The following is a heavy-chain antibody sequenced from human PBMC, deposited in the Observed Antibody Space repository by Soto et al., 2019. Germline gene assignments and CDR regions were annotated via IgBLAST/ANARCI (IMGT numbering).Heavy chain of an antibody. CDR1: GGSISSGGYY. CDR3: ARTGATNRLQGRDFDY. J-gene: IGHJ4*02. D-gene: IGHD1-26*01. CDR2: IYHSGST. V-gene: IGHV4-30-2*01. Sequence: PSETLSLTCTVSGGSISSGGYYWSWIRQHPGKGLEWIGYIYHSGSTYYNPSLKSRVTISVDRSKNQFSLKLSSVTAADTAVYYCARTGATNRLQGRDFDYWGQGTLVTVSS.